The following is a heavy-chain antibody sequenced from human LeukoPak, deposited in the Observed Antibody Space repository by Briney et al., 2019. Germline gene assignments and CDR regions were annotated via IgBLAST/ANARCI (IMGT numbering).Heavy chain of an antibody. J-gene: IGHJ4*02. Sequence: GASVKVSCKASGYTFTGYYMHWVRQAPGQGLEWRGRINPNSGGTNYAQKFQGRVTMTRDTSISTAYMELSRLRSDDTAVYYCARDGGSYYLFIDYWGQGTLVTVSS. V-gene: IGHV1-2*06. D-gene: IGHD1-26*01. CDR2: INPNSGGT. CDR3: ARDGGSYYLFIDY. CDR1: GYTFTGYY.